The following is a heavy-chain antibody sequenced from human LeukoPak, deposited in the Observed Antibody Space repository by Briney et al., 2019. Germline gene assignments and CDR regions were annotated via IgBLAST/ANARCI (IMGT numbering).Heavy chain of an antibody. V-gene: IGHV4-34*01. J-gene: IGHJ4*02. Sequence: SETLSLTCAVYRGCFSGYYWSWIREPPGKGLEWIEEINHSGSNNYNPSLKSRVTISVDTSKNQFSLKLSSVTAADTAVYYCARRRRGSSWYGYWGQGTLVTVSS. D-gene: IGHD6-13*01. CDR1: RGCFSGYY. CDR3: ARRRRGSSWYGY. CDR2: INHSGSN.